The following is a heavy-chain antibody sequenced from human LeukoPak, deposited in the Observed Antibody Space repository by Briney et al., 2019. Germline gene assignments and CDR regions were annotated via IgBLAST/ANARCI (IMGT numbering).Heavy chain of an antibody. Sequence: SETLSLTSTVSGGSISSGGYYWSWIRQHPGKGLEWIGYIYYSGSTYYNPSLKSRVTIPVDTSKNQFSLKLSSVTAADTAVYYCAREGCSSTSCPYAQYAFDIWGQGTMVTVSS. CDR1: GGSISSGGYY. CDR3: AREGCSSTSCPYAQYAFDI. V-gene: IGHV4-31*03. D-gene: IGHD2-2*01. CDR2: IYYSGST. J-gene: IGHJ3*02.